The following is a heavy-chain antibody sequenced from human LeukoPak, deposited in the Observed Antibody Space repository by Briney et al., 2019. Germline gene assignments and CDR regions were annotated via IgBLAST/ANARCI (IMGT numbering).Heavy chain of an antibody. CDR2: FDPEDGET. Sequence: ASVKVSCKVSGYTLTELSMHWVRQAPGKGLEWMGGFDPEDGETIYAQKFQGRATMTEDTSTDTAYMELSSLRSEDTAVYYCATEFSDRGITMVRGVHFDYWGQGTLVTVSS. V-gene: IGHV1-24*01. D-gene: IGHD3-10*01. CDR1: GYTLTELS. J-gene: IGHJ4*02. CDR3: ATEFSDRGITMVRGVHFDY.